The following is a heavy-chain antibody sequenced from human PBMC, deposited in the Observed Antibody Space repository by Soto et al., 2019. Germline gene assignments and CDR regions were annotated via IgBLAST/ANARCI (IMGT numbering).Heavy chain of an antibody. CDR3: ARLRETDYGIDD. CDR2: IERHGSDK. Sequence: EVHLEESGGDLVQPGGSLRLSCSASGFIFGFYWMTWVRQAPGKGLEWVANIERHGSDKYYVDSVTGRFTISRDNALNSLLRRMNNVGTDDTACYYCARLRETDYGIDDWGQGTLVTVSS. D-gene: IGHD3-10*01. CDR1: GFIFGFYW. J-gene: IGHJ4*01. V-gene: IGHV3-7*03.